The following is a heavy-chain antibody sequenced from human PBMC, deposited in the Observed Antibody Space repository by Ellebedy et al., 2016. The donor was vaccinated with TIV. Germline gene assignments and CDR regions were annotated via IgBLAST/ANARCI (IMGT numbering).Heavy chain of an antibody. CDR2: IKQDGSEK. J-gene: IGHJ6*02. Sequence: GESLKISXAASGFTFSTYTMHWVRQAPGKGLEWVANIKQDGSEKYYVDSVKGRFTISRDNAKNSLYLQMNSLRAEDTAVYYCARDYEGGESDYGMDVWGQGTTVTVSS. CDR1: GFTFSTYT. V-gene: IGHV3-7*03. D-gene: IGHD3-3*01. CDR3: ARDYEGGESDYGMDV.